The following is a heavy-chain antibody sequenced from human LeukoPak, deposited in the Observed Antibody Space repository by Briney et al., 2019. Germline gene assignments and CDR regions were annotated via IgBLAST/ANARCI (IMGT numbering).Heavy chain of an antibody. Sequence: GGSLRLSCAASGFTFSDYYMTWIRQPPGKGLEWVSYISSSGSTLDYADSVKGRFTISRDNAKNSLSLQMNSLRAEDTAVYYCARSEKNYDFWTGEDYWGQGTVVTVSS. CDR1: GFTFSDYY. CDR2: ISSSGSTL. V-gene: IGHV3-11*04. D-gene: IGHD3-3*01. CDR3: ARSEKNYDFWTGEDY. J-gene: IGHJ4*02.